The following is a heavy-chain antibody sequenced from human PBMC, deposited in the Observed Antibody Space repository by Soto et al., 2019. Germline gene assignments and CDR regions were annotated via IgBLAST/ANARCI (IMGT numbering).Heavy chain of an antibody. V-gene: IGHV3-33*01. CDR3: ARVTTGYYYYYYYGMDV. CDR2: IWYDGSNK. CDR1: ELNIISYG. Sequence: GGSKRLSCAAAELNIISYGRRWVRKKTSKGLEWVAVIWYDGSNKYYADSVKGRFTISRDNSKNTLYLQMNSLRAEDTAVYYCARVTTGYYYYYYYGMDVWGQGTTVTVSS. D-gene: IGHD2-15*01. J-gene: IGHJ6*02.